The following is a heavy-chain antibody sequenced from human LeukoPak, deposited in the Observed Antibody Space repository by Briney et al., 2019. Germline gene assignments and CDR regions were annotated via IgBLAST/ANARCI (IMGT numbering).Heavy chain of an antibody. V-gene: IGHV4-34*01. Sequence: SETLSLTCAVYGGSISGYYWSWIRQPPGKGLEWIGEINHSGSTNYNPSLKSRVTMSVDTSKNQFSLKLSSVTAADTAVYYCARLVPYYYYGMDVWGQGTTVTVSS. CDR2: INHSGST. CDR1: GGSISGYY. J-gene: IGHJ6*02. CDR3: ARLVPYYYYGMDV.